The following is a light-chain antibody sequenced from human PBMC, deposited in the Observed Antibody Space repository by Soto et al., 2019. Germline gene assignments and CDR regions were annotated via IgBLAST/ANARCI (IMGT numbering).Light chain of an antibody. CDR3: QQYNNWPWT. CDR2: GAS. Sequence: EIVMTQSPATLSVSPGERATLSCRASQSVSSNLAWYQQKPGQAPRLLIYGASRATGIPARFSGSGSGTEFTLTISSLQSEDFAVYYCQQYNNWPWTFGQGTKVDIK. V-gene: IGKV3-15*01. J-gene: IGKJ1*01. CDR1: QSVSSN.